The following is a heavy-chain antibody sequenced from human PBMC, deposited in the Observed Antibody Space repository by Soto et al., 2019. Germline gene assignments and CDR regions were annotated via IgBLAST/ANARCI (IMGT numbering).Heavy chain of an antibody. CDR3: AEAHDYSNPYYYYYMDV. CDR2: ISYDGSNK. D-gene: IGHD4-4*01. J-gene: IGHJ6*03. Sequence: QVQLVESGGGVVQPGRSLRLSCAASGFTFSSYGMHWVRQAPGKGLAWVAVISYDGSNKYYADSVKGRVTISRDNSKNTLYLQMNSLRAEDTAVYYRAEAHDYSNPYYYYYMDVWGKGTTVTVSS. V-gene: IGHV3-30*03. CDR1: GFTFSSYG.